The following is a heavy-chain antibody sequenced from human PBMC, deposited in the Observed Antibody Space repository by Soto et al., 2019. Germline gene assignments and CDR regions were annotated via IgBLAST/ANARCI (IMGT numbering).Heavy chain of an antibody. CDR1: GFTFSDYY. V-gene: IGHV3-11*01. CDR2: ISSSGSTI. Sequence: GGSLRLSCAAPGFTFSDYYMSWIRQAPGKGLEWVSYISSSGSTIYYADSVKGRFTISRDNAKNSLYLQMNSLRAEDTAVYYCARAITMVRGVDAFDIWGQGTMVTVSS. CDR3: ARAITMVRGVDAFDI. J-gene: IGHJ3*02. D-gene: IGHD3-10*01.